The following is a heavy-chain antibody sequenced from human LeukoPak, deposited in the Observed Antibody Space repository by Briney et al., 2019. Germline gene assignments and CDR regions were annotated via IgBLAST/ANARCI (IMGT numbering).Heavy chain of an antibody. D-gene: IGHD3-22*01. CDR3: ARMDSSGYLDY. Sequence: SETLSLTCTVSGGSISSYYWSWIRQPPGEGLEWIGYIYYSGSTNYNPSLKSRVTISVDTSKNQFSLKLSSVTAADTAVYYCARMDSSGYLDYWGQGTLVTVSS. J-gene: IGHJ4*02. CDR2: IYYSGST. V-gene: IGHV4-59*01. CDR1: GGSISSYY.